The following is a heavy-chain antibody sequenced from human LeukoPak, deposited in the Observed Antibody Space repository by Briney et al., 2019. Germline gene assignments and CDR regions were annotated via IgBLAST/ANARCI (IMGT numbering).Heavy chain of an antibody. Sequence: GGSLRLSCEGSGFSFSNYWMSWVRQAPGKGLEWVAHTNGDGSDKYYVDSVKGRFTISRDNAKNSLYLQMGSLRAEDTAIFYCTSWSSCSSDNCQFNYWGQGTLVTVSS. CDR3: TSWSSCSSDNCQFNY. J-gene: IGHJ4*02. CDR1: GFSFSNYW. D-gene: IGHD2-15*01. CDR2: TNGDGSDK. V-gene: IGHV3-7*01.